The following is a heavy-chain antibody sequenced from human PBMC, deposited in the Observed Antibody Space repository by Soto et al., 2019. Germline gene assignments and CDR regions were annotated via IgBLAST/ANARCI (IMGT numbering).Heavy chain of an antibody. CDR3: ARNGDSSDYRGWFDP. Sequence: EVQLVESGGGLVQPGGSLRLSCAASGFTVSSNYMSWVRQAPGKGLEWVSVIYRGGTTYYADSVKGRFTISRDHSKNTLYLQMNSLRAEDTAVYYCARNGDSSDYRGWFDPWGQGTLVTVSS. CDR2: IYRGGTT. V-gene: IGHV3-66*01. J-gene: IGHJ5*02. D-gene: IGHD3-22*01. CDR1: GFTVSSNY.